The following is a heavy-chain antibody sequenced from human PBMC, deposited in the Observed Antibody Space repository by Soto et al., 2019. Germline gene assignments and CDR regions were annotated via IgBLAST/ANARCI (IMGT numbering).Heavy chain of an antibody. CDR1: GFTFSSYA. J-gene: IGHJ4*02. Sequence: GVSLRLSCAASGFTFSSYAMSWVRQAPGKGLEWVSAISGSGGSTYYADSVKGRFTISRDNSKNTLYLQMNSLRAEDTAVYYCAPLPALSRFDYWGQGTLVTISS. CDR2: ISGSGGST. V-gene: IGHV3-23*01. CDR3: APLPALSRFDY.